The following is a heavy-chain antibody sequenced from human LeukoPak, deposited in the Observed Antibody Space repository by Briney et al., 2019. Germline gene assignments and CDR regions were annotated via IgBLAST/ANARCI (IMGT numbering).Heavy chain of an antibody. V-gene: IGHV4-59*01. CDR3: AKDRVPGGY. CDR2: IHYTGST. CDR1: GGPMSGSY. D-gene: IGHD1-1*01. Sequence: PSETLSLTCTVSGGPMSGSYWSWTRQPPGKGLEWIGSIHYTGSTNYNPSLKSRLTISLDTSENQFSVKLNSVTAADTAVYYCAKDRVPGGYWGQGTLVTVSS. J-gene: IGHJ1*01.